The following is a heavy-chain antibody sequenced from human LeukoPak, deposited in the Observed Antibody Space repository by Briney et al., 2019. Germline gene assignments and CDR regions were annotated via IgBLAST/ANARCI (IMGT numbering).Heavy chain of an antibody. CDR2: INRDGSGT. D-gene: IGHD6-19*01. J-gene: IGHJ4*02. V-gene: IGHV3-74*01. CDR1: GFIFSDYW. CDR3: ARGLSYAVAYGDY. Sequence: GGSLRLSCAPSGFIFSDYWFHWVRQTPGQGLVWVAAINRDGSGTSHADSVRGRFTVSRDNAKNTLYLQLNSLRADDTAVYYCARGLSYAVAYGDYWGQGTLVTVSS.